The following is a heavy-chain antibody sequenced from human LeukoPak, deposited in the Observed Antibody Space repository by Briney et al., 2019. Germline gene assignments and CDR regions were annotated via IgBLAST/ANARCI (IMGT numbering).Heavy chain of an antibody. CDR1: GYTFSSYG. CDR3: ARVESLQVQGYAAGPNWFDP. V-gene: IGHV1-18*01. CDR2: ISGYKGDT. J-gene: IGHJ5*02. D-gene: IGHD6-13*01. Sequence: ASVKVSCKASGYTFSSYGISWVRQAPGQGLEWMGWISGYKGDTNYPQKFQGRVTMTTDTSTSTAYMELRSLRSDDTAVYYCARVESLQVQGYAAGPNWFDPWGQGTLVTVSS.